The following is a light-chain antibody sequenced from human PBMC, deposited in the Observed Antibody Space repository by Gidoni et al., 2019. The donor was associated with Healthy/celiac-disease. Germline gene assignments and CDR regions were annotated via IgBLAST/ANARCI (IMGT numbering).Light chain of an antibody. CDR3: QQRSNWPSSYT. CDR2: DAS. CDR1: QSYSSY. Sequence: IVFPQSPHPLSLSPGARARLSCMASQSYSSYLAWYQQQPGQAPRLLLLDASNSAPGIPARSSGSGSGTDFNLTISSLDPEDFAVDYCQQRSNWPSSYTFGQGTKLEIK. V-gene: IGKV3-11*01. J-gene: IGKJ2*01.